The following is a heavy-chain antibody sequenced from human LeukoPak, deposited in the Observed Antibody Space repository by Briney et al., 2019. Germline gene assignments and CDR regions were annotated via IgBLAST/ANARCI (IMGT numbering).Heavy chain of an antibody. CDR2: IYYSGST. J-gene: IGHJ3*02. Sequence: SETLSLTCTVSGGSVSSGSYYWSWIRQPPGKGLEWIGYIYYSGSTYYNPSLKSRVTISVDTSKNQFSLKLSSVTAADTAVYYCARFYYGSSMDAFDIWGQGTMVTVSS. CDR3: ARFYYGSSMDAFDI. V-gene: IGHV4-61*01. D-gene: IGHD3-10*01. CDR1: GGSVSSGSYY.